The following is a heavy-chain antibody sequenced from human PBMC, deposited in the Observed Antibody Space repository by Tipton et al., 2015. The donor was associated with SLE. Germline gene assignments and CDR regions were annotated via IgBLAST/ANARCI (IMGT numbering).Heavy chain of an antibody. D-gene: IGHD4-17*01. V-gene: IGHV1-2*02. CDR2: INPNSGGT. J-gene: IGHJ3*02. Sequence: QLVQSGAEVKKPGASVKVSCKASGGTFSSYAISWVRQAPGQGLEWMGWINPNSGGTNYAQKFQGRVTMTRDTSISTAYMELSRLRSDDTAVYYCATLMGDYGDAFDIWGQGTMVTVSS. CDR1: GGTFSSYA. CDR3: ATLMGDYGDAFDI.